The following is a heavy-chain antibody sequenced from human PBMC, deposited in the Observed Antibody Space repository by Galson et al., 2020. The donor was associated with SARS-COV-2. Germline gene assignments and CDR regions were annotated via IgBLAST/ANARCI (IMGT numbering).Heavy chain of an antibody. J-gene: IGHJ6*02. CDR1: GFSLTTSGMR. D-gene: IGHD3-3*01. V-gene: IGHV2-70*04. CDR2: IDWDDDK. CDR3: ARTPIRFWGGMDV. Sequence: SGPTLVKPTQTLTLTCTFSGFSLTTSGMRVSWIRQPPGKALEWLARIDWDDDKFYITSLKTRLTISMDTSKNQVVLTMTNMDPVDTATYYCARTPIRFWGGMDVWGQGTTVTVSS.